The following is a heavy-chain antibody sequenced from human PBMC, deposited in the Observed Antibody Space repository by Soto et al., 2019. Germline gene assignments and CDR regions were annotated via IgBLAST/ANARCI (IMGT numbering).Heavy chain of an antibody. CDR1: GYTFTGHY. J-gene: IGHJ4*02. V-gene: IGHV1-2*02. D-gene: IGHD6-6*01. CDR2: IGPESGAT. CDR3: TTDSRLLVGVLQY. Sequence: ASVKVSCKASGYTFTGHYIHWVRQAPEQGPEWMGEIGPESGATRYAQRFQGRVTMTRDMSITTVYMELNNLSPDDTAVYYCTTDSRLLVGVLQYWGQGTLVTVSS.